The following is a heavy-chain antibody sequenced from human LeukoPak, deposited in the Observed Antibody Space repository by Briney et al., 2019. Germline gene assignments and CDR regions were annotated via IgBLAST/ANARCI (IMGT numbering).Heavy chain of an antibody. CDR2: INPSGGGT. CDR1: GYTFTSYY. J-gene: IGHJ4*02. Sequence: ASVKVSCKASGYTFTSYYMHWVRQAPGQGLEWMGIINPSGGGTSYAQKFQGRVTMTRDTSTSTAYMELSRLRSDDTAVYYCARGGTYYYDSSGYTPFDYWGQGTLVTVSS. D-gene: IGHD3-22*01. CDR3: ARGGTYYYDSSGYTPFDY. V-gene: IGHV1-46*01.